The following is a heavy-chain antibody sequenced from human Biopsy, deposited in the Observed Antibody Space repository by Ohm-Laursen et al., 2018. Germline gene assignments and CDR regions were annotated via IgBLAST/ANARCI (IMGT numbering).Heavy chain of an antibody. CDR3: ARDPLNGHKHYDY. Sequence: ASVKVSCKASSYTFTDYNIHWMRQAPGQGLEWLGYINCKTGATNYAQKFQGTVTMTRDTSISTAYLALGSLRSADTAIYYCARDPLNGHKHYDYWGQGSLVTVSS. CDR2: INCKTGAT. CDR1: SYTFTDYN. V-gene: IGHV1-2*02. D-gene: IGHD2-8*01. J-gene: IGHJ4*02.